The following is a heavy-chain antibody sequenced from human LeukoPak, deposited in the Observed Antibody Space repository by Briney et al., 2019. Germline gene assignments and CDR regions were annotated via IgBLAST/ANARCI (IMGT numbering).Heavy chain of an antibody. V-gene: IGHV1-2*02. CDR1: GYTFTGYY. D-gene: IGHD3-10*01. Sequence: ASVKVSCKASGYTFTGYYMHWVRQAPGQGLEWMGWINPNSGGTNYAQKFQGRVTMTRDTSISTAYMELSRLRSDDTAVYYCARDPVTMVRGVIVDYGMDVWGQGTTVTVFS. J-gene: IGHJ6*02. CDR3: ARDPVTMVRGVIVDYGMDV. CDR2: INPNSGGT.